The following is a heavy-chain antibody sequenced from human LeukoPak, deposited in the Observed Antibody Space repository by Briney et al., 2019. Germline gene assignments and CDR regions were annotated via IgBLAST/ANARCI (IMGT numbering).Heavy chain of an antibody. CDR3: AKKKTDYSYPSSFDY. V-gene: IGHV3-53*05. CDR2: IYSGGST. J-gene: IGHJ4*02. D-gene: IGHD4-11*01. Sequence: GGSLRLSCAASGFTVSSNYMSWVRQAPGKGLEWVSVIYSGGSTYYADAVKGRFTISRDNSKNTLYLQMNSLRAEDTAVYYCAKKKTDYSYPSSFDYWGQGTLVTVSS. CDR1: GFTVSSNY.